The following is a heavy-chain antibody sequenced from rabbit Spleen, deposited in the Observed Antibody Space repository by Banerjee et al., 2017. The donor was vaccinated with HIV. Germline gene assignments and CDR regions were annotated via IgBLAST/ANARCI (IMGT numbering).Heavy chain of an antibody. CDR2: IYGGSPGST. CDR1: GFDLSSYYY. J-gene: IGHJ4*01. CDR3: ARGSTSMTLVIIGYYFNL. D-gene: IGHD2-1*01. Sequence: QEQLEESGGGLVKPEGSLTLTCKASGFDLSSYYYMCWVRQAPGKGLEWIACIYGGSPGSTAYANWAKGRFTISKTSSTTVPLQVTSLTAADTATYFCARGSTSMTLVIIGYYFNLWGQGTLVTVS. V-gene: IGHV1S45*01.